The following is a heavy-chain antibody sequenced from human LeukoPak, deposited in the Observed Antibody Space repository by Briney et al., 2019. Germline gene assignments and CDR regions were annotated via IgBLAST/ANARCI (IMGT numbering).Heavy chain of an antibody. V-gene: IGHV1-2*02. CDR3: ARGIFYGSGSYAAGY. CDR1: GYTFTGYY. J-gene: IGHJ4*02. CDR2: INPNSGGT. Sequence: ASVKVSCKASGYTFTGYYMHWVRQAPGQGLEWMGWINPNSGGTNYAQKFQGRVTMTRDTSISTAYMELSRLTFDDTALYYCARGIFYGSGSYAAGYWGQGTLVTVSS. D-gene: IGHD3-10*01.